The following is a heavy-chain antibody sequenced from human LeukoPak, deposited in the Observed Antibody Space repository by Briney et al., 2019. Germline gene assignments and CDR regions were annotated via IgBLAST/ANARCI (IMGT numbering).Heavy chain of an antibody. Sequence: KPSETLSLTCTVSGDSISSSSYYRGWIRQPPGKGLEWIGSIFHSGSTYYNPSLKSRVTISVDTSKNQFSLKLSSVTAADTAVYYCARGIPGELWSYYYYYYYMDVWGKGTTVTISS. CDR1: GDSISSSSYY. CDR3: ARGIPGELWSYYYYYYYMDV. V-gene: IGHV4-39*07. J-gene: IGHJ6*03. D-gene: IGHD5-18*01. CDR2: IFHSGST.